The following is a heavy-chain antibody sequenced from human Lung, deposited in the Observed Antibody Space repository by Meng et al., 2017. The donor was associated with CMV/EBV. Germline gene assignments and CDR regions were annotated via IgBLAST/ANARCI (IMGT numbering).Heavy chain of an antibody. Sequence: QGQLRESGPALVKPSETLSLTCAVSGDSITNHNWWAWVRQPPGKELEWIGEIPHRGSSAYNPSLKSRVSMSIDKSKNQFSLKLTSVTAADTAVYHCLRRSGGSVWGQGTLVTVSS. J-gene: IGHJ1*01. D-gene: IGHD3-10*01. CDR3: LRRSGGSV. V-gene: IGHV4-4*02. CDR2: IPHRGSS. CDR1: GDSITNHNW.